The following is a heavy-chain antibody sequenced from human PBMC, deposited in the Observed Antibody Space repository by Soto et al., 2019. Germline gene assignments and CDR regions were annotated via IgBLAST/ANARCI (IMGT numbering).Heavy chain of an antibody. V-gene: IGHV3-23*01. CDR1: GFTFSNYA. J-gene: IGHJ4*02. D-gene: IGHD2-2*01. CDR2: ISGSTGTT. Sequence: GGSLRLSCTASGFTFSNYAMGWVRQAPGKGLKWVSAISGSTGTTYYADSVQGRFTISRDNSKNTLYLQMNSLRAEDTAVYYCAKESDIVVVPAATGFDYWGQGTLVTVSS. CDR3: AKESDIVVVPAATGFDY.